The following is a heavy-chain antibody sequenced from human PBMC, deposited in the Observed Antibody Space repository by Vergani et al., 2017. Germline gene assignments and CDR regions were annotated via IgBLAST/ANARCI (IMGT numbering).Heavy chain of an antibody. V-gene: IGHV1-69*01. CDR3: ARLRPADY. J-gene: IGHJ4*02. D-gene: IGHD2-2*01. Sequence: QVQLVQSGAEVKKPGSSVKVSCKASGGTFSSYTISWVRQAPGQVLEWMGGIIPIMGTAKYAQKFQGRVTISADESTSTAYMELNSLRSEDTAVYYCARLRPADYWGQGSLVTVSS. CDR2: IIPIMGTA. CDR1: GGTFSSYT.